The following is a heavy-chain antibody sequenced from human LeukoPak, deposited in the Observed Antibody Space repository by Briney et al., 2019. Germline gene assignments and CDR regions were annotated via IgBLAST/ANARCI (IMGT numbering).Heavy chain of an antibody. D-gene: IGHD3-3*01. CDR3: ASKTYYDFWSGYEA. J-gene: IGHJ5*02. V-gene: IGHV3-11*04. CDR1: GFTFSTYY. Sequence: GGSLRLSCAASGFTFSTYYMYCIRQAPGKGLEWVSYISHTGSAIYYADSAKGRFTISRDNAKKSLYLQMNSLRAEDTAVYYCASKTYYDFWSGYEAWGQGALVTVSS. CDR2: ISHTGSAI.